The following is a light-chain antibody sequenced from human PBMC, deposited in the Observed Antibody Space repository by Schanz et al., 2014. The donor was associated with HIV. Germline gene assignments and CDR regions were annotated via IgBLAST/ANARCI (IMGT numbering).Light chain of an antibody. CDR2: RNN. CDR1: SSNIGSNY. CDR3: AAWDDSLKVWV. J-gene: IGLJ3*02. Sequence: QSVLTQPPSASGTPGQRVTISCSGSSSNIGSNYVFWYQQLPGTAPNLLISRNNQRPSGVPDRFSGSSSGTSASLAISGLQSEDEADYYCAAWDDSLKVWVFGGGTKLTVL. V-gene: IGLV1-47*01.